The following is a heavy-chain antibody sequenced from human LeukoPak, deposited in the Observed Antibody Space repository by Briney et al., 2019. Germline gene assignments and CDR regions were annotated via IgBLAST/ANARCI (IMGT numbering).Heavy chain of an antibody. V-gene: IGHV1-18*01. CDR3: ATDGGPYCAGDCYPGDY. CDR2: ISTANDNT. D-gene: IGHD2-21*02. Sequence: AAVNVSCKASGYTFTNNGISWVRQAPGQGLEGMGWISTANDNTNYADNFQGSVTLTTESSTSTAYMELKSLKSDDTAVYYCATDGGPYCAGDCYPGDYWGQGTLVTVSS. CDR1: GYTFTNNG. J-gene: IGHJ4*02.